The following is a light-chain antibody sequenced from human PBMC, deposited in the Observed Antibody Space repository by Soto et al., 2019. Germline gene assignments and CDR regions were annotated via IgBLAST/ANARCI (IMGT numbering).Light chain of an antibody. CDR3: CSYAGSYTYV. CDR1: SSNIGKNY. J-gene: IGLJ1*01. Sequence: QSVLTQSPSVSAAPGQTVTISCSGTSSNIGKNYVSWYQLLPETAPKLMIYDVSKRPSGVPDRFSGSKSGNTASLTISGLQAEDEADYYCCSYAGSYTYVFGTGTKLTVL. V-gene: IGLV2-11*01. CDR2: DVS.